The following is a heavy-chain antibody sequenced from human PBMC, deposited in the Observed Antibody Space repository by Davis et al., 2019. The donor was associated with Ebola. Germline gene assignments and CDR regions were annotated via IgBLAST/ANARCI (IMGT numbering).Heavy chain of an antibody. CDR1: GGSISSYY. J-gene: IGHJ3*02. D-gene: IGHD3-16*01. CDR2: VYYSGKT. CDR3: ARDYGGARGFDI. V-gene: IGHV4-59*01. Sequence: MPLETLSLTCTVSGGSISSYYWSWIRQPPGKGLEWIGYVYYSGKTNYNPSLKSRITMSVDTSKNQFSLKLNSVTAADTAVYYCARDYGGARGFDIWGQGTMVTVSS.